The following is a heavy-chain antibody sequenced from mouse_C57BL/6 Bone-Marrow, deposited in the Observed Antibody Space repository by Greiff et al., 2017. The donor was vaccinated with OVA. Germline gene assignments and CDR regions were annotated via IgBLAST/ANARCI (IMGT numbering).Heavy chain of an antibody. V-gene: IGHV1-50*01. CDR3: AREDDGYPLGY. Sequence: QVQLQQPGAELVKPGASVKLSCKASGYTFTSYWMQWVKQRPGQGLEWIGEIDPSDSYTNYNQKFKGKATLTVDTSSSTAYMQLSSLTSEDSAVYYCAREDDGYPLGYWGQGTTLTVSS. CDR2: IDPSDSYT. CDR1: GYTFTSYW. J-gene: IGHJ2*01. D-gene: IGHD2-3*01.